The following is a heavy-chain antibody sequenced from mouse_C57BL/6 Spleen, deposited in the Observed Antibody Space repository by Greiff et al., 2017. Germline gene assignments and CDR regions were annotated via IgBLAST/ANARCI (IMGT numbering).Heavy chain of an antibody. D-gene: IGHD2-4*01. J-gene: IGHJ4*01. V-gene: IGHV5-4*03. CDR3: ARALYDYSYYAMDY. CDR1: GFTFSNYA. CDR2: ISDGGSYT. Sequence: EVKLVESGGGLVKPGGSLKLPCAASGFTFSNYAMSWVRQTPEKRLEWVATISDGGSYTYYPDNVKGRFTISRDNAKNNRYLQMSHLKSEDTAMYYCARALYDYSYYAMDYWGQGTSVTVSS.